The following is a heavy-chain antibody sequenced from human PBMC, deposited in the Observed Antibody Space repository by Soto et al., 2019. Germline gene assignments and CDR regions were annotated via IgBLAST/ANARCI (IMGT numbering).Heavy chain of an antibody. D-gene: IGHD5-18*01. CDR2: ISAYNGNT. V-gene: IGHV1-18*01. Sequence: ASVKVSCKASGYTFTSYGISWVRQAPGQGPEWMGWISAYNGNTNYAQKLQGRVTMTTDTSTSTAHMELRGLRSDDTAVYYCARGIPHNWFDPWGQGTLVTVSS. CDR1: GYTFTSYG. CDR3: ARGIPHNWFDP. J-gene: IGHJ5*02.